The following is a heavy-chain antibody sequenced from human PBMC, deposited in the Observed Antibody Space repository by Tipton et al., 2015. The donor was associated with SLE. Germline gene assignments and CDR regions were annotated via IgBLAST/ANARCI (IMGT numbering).Heavy chain of an antibody. D-gene: IGHD2-2*02. J-gene: IGHJ4*02. CDR2: IYYSGNT. Sequence: TLSLTCTVSGGSISSTNNYWSWIRQPPGKGPEYIGSIYYSGNTYYNPSLESRVAISVDTSKNQFFLKLTSLTAADTAVYYCARYTGSFDYWGQGTLVVVSS. CDR3: ARYTGSFDY. CDR1: GGSISSTNNY. V-gene: IGHV4-39*01.